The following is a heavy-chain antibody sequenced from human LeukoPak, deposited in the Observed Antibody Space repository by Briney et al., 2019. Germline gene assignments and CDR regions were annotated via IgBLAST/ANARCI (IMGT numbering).Heavy chain of an antibody. CDR1: GFTFSDYE. Sequence: GGSLRLSSAASGFTFSDYEMNWVRQAPGKGLEWVANIKKDGSEKYYVDYVKGRFTISRDNAKNSLYLQMNSLRAEDTAVYYCTRGSTMITLQGVIRAYYFDSWGQGTLVTVSS. V-gene: IGHV3-7*01. CDR3: TRGSTMITLQGVIRAYYFDS. D-gene: IGHD3-16*02. J-gene: IGHJ4*02. CDR2: IKKDGSEK.